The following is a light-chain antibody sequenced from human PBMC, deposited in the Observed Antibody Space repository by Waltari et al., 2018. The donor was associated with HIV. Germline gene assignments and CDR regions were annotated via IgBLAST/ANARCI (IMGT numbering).Light chain of an antibody. Sequence: QSVLTQPPSVSGAPGQRVTISCTGTSSNIGAGYDVQWYQHLPGTAPKPLIYGNNNRPSGVPDRFSGSKSGTSASLAITGLQTDDEADYYCQSYDSSLSGWVFGGGTKLTVL. CDR2: GNN. CDR3: QSYDSSLSGWV. J-gene: IGLJ3*02. CDR1: SSNIGAGYD. V-gene: IGLV1-40*01.